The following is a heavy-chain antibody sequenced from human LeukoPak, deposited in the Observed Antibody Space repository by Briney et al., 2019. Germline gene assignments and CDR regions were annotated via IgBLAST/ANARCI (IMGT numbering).Heavy chain of an antibody. CDR2: ISAYNGNT. V-gene: IGHV1-18*01. D-gene: IGHD3-9*01. CDR1: GGTFSSYA. CDR3: ARADYDILTGYYYYYYMDV. Sequence: ASVKVSCKASGGTFSSYAISWVRQAPGQGLEWMGWISAYNGNTNYAQKLQGRVTMTTDTSTSTAYMELRSLRSDDTAVYYCARADYDILTGYYYYYYMDVWGKGTTVTVSS. J-gene: IGHJ6*03.